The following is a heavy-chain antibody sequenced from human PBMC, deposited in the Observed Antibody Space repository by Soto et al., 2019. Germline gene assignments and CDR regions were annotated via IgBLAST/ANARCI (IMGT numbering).Heavy chain of an antibody. V-gene: IGHV4-4*02. CDR3: ARDAAVPGETDRFDY. Sequence: SEALSLTCAVAGDSIGSNVWWSCVRQPPGKGLEWIGEVYHNGLTDYNPSLKGRVTMSADTSKNQFSLNVTSVTAADTAMYYCARDAAVPGETDRFDYWGQGTLVTVSS. CDR1: GDSIGSNVW. J-gene: IGHJ4*02. D-gene: IGHD6-19*01. CDR2: VYHNGLT.